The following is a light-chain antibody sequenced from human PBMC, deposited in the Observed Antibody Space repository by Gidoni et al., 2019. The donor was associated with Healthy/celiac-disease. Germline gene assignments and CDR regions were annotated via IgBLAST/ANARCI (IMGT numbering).Light chain of an antibody. CDR3: QQYYSTPWT. CDR1: QSVLYSSNNKNY. Sequence: DIVMTQAPDSLAVYLGERATINCKSSQSVLYSSNNKNYLAWYQQKPGQPPKLLIYWASTRESGVPDRFRGSGSGTDFTLTISSLQAEDVAVYYCQQYYSTPWTFGQGTKVEIK. V-gene: IGKV4-1*01. CDR2: WAS. J-gene: IGKJ1*01.